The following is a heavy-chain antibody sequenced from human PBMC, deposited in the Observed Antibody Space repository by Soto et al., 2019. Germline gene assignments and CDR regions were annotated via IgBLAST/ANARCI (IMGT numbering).Heavy chain of an antibody. CDR2: INAGNGNT. CDR3: AREEGPPGYYGMDV. Sequence: VASVKVSCKASGYTFTSYAMHWVRQAPGQRLEWMGWINAGNGNTKYSQKFQGRVTITRDTSASTAYMELSSLRSEDTAVYYCAREEGPPGYYGMDVWGQGTTVTVSS. V-gene: IGHV1-3*01. J-gene: IGHJ6*02. CDR1: GYTFTSYA.